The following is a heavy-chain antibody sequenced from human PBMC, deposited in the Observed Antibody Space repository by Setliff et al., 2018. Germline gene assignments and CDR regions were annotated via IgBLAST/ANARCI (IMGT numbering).Heavy chain of an antibody. CDR1: GYTFTSYY. D-gene: IGHD3-3*01. Sequence: VASVKVSCKASGYTFTSYYMHWVRQAPGQGIEWMGRINPSDGSTTYAQKFQGRVKMTRDTSTNTVYMQLSSLRSEDTAVYYCARESTAKNFWGEYSDYWGQGTLVTVSS. J-gene: IGHJ4*02. V-gene: IGHV1-46*01. CDR2: INPSDGST. CDR3: ARESTAKNFWGEYSDY.